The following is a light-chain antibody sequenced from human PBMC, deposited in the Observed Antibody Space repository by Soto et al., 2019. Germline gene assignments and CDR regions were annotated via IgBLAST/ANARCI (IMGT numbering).Light chain of an antibody. V-gene: IGKV1-39*01. Sequence: DIQMTQSPSTLSASVGDRFTITCRASQSISSYLNWYQQKPGKAPKLLIYAASSLQSGVPSRFSGSGSGTDFTLTISSLQREDFATYYCQQSDRFGQGTKVDIK. J-gene: IGKJ1*01. CDR1: QSISSY. CDR3: QQSDR. CDR2: AAS.